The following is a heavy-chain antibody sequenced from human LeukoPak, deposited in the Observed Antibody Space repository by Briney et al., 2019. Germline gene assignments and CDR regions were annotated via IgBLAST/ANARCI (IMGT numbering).Heavy chain of an antibody. CDR3: ARRSIAAGFTRGVLGSRAWASPLDH. Sequence: SETLSLTCAVSGHSISSGHYWGWIRQPPGKGLEWIGSLYYSGSTYYNPSLKSRVTISVDTSKNQFSLRLSSVTAADAAVYYCARRSIAAGFTRGVLGSRAWASPLDHWGQGTLVTVSS. CDR2: LYYSGST. V-gene: IGHV4-38-2*01. J-gene: IGHJ5*02. CDR1: GHSISSGHY. D-gene: IGHD6-13*01.